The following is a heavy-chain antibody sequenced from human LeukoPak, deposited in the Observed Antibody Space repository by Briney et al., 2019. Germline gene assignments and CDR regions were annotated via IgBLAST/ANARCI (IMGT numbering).Heavy chain of an antibody. CDR3: AKIPSCSSTSCHRISSLSEFDY. V-gene: IGHV3-23*01. D-gene: IGHD2-2*01. J-gene: IGHJ4*02. CDR1: GFTFSSYA. Sequence: PGGSLRLSCAASGFTFSSYAMSWVRQAPGKGLEWVSAISGSGGSTYYADSVKGRFTISRDNSKNTLYLQMNSLRAEDTAVYYCAKIPSCSSTSCHRISSLSEFDYWGQGTLVTVSS. CDR2: ISGSGGST.